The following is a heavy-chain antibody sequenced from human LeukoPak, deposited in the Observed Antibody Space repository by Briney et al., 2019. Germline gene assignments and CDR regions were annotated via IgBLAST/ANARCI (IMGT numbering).Heavy chain of an antibody. CDR3: ATDHSTSPVVAY. V-gene: IGHV1-2*02. D-gene: IGHD6-13*01. Sequence: GASLKVSCKASGYTFTGYHLHWVRQAPGQGLEWMGWMNLNAGGTNYAQKFEGRVTMTRDTSISSAYMELSRLRSDDTAVYYCATDHSTSPVVAYWGQGTLVTVSS. CDR2: MNLNAGGT. J-gene: IGHJ4*02. CDR1: GYTFTGYH.